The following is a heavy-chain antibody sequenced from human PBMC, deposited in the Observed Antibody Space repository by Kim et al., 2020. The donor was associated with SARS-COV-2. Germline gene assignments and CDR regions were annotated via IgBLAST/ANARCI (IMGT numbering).Heavy chain of an antibody. Sequence: SETLSLTCTVSGGSISSSTYYWGWIRQPPGKGLEWIGNIYYSGSTYYKLSLKSRVTISVDTSKNQFSLKLSSVTAADTAVYYCARLVPSWGLTVAGRFDYWGQGTLVTVSS. CDR2: IYYSGST. CDR1: GGSISSSTYY. D-gene: IGHD6-19*01. V-gene: IGHV4-39*01. J-gene: IGHJ4*02. CDR3: ARLVPSWGLTVAGRFDY.